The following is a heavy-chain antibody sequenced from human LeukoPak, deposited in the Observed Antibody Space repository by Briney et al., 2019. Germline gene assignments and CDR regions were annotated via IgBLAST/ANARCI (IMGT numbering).Heavy chain of an antibody. CDR3: ARTYYYGSGRYFDY. Sequence: SETLSLTCTVSGGSISSYYWSWIRQPPGKGLDWIGYIYHSGSTNYNPSLKSRFTISLDTSKNQFSLKLSSVTTADTAVYYCARTYYYGSGRYFDYWGQGTLVTVSS. CDR2: IYHSGST. CDR1: GGSISSYY. V-gene: IGHV4-59*01. D-gene: IGHD3-10*01. J-gene: IGHJ4*02.